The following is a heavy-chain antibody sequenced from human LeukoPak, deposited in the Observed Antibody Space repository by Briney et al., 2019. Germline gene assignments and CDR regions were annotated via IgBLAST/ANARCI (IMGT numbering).Heavy chain of an antibody. CDR2: INSDGSSI. CDR3: ARRIAAAAAPYYFDY. J-gene: IGHJ4*02. Sequence: GGSLRLSCAASGFTFSSYAMSWVRQAPGKGLLWGSRINSDGSSISYADFVKGRFTISRDNAKNTLYLQMNSLRAEDTAVYYCARRIAAAAAPYYFDYWGQGTLVTVSS. V-gene: IGHV3-74*01. D-gene: IGHD6-13*01. CDR1: GFTFSSYA.